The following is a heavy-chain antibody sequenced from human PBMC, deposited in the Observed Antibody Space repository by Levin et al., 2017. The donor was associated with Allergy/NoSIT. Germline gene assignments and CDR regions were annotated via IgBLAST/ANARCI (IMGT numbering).Heavy chain of an antibody. V-gene: IGHV4-39*01. D-gene: IGHD3-10*01. J-gene: IGHJ3*02. CDR3: ARAELWFGEVTAFDI. CDR1: GGSISSSSYY. Sequence: SETLSLTCTVSGGSISSSSYYWGWIRQPPGKGLEWIGSIYYSGSTYYNPSLKSRVTISVDTSKNQFSLKLSSVTAADTAVYYCARAELWFGEVTAFDIWGQGTMVTVSS. CDR2: IYYSGST.